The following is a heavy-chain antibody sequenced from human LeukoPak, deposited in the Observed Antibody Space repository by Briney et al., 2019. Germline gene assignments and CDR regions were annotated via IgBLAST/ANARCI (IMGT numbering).Heavy chain of an antibody. J-gene: IGHJ4*02. CDR2: IYTSGST. V-gene: IGHV4-4*07. Sequence: SETLSLTCTVSGGSISSYYWSWIRQPAGKGLEWIGRIYTSGSTNYNPSLKSRVTMLADTSKNQFSLKLSSVTAADTAVYYCARGPYSSGPFDYWGQGTLVTVSS. CDR1: GGSISSYY. D-gene: IGHD6-19*01. CDR3: ARGPYSSGPFDY.